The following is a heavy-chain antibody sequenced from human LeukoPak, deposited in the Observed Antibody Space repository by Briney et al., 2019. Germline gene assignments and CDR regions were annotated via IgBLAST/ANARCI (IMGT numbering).Heavy chain of an antibody. CDR3: ARVADGDKYGGRDY. CDR2: IINDGSST. J-gene: IGHJ4*02. V-gene: IGHV3-74*01. Sequence: GGSLRLSCAASGNYWMHWVRQAPGKGLEWVSRIINDGSSTTYADSVKGRFTISRDNAKDTLYLQMNSLRVEDTAVYYCARVADGDKYGGRDYWGQGALVIVSS. D-gene: IGHD5-24*01. CDR1: GNYW.